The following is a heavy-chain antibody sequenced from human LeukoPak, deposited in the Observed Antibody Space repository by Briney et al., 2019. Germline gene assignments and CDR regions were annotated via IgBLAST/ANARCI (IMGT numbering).Heavy chain of an antibody. D-gene: IGHD6-19*01. CDR1: GGSISSYY. CDR3: ARLGRGWSGRAEYYYYYMDV. J-gene: IGHJ6*03. V-gene: IGHV4-39*01. CDR2: IYYSGST. Sequence: SETLSLTCTVSGGSISSYYWSWIRQPPGKGLEWIGSIYYSGSTYYNPSLKSRVTISVDTSKNQFSLKLSSVTAADTAVYYCARLGRGWSGRAEYYYYYMDVWGKGATVTVSS.